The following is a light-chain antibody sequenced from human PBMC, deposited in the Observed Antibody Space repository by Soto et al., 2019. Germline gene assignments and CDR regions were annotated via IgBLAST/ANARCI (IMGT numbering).Light chain of an antibody. J-gene: IGLJ3*02. CDR2: EGS. V-gene: IGLV2-23*01. Sequence: QSVLTQPASVSGSPGQSITTSCTGTSSDVGTYNLVSWYQQHPGKAPKLMIYEGSKRPSGVSNRFSGSKSGNTASLTISGLQAEDEADYYCCSYAGTYWVFGGGTKVTVL. CDR3: CSYAGTYWV. CDR1: SSDVGTYNL.